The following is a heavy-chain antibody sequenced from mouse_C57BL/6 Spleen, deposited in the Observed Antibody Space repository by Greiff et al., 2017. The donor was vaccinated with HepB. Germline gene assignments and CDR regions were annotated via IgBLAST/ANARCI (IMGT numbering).Heavy chain of an antibody. V-gene: IGHV7-3*01. CDR1: GFTFTDYY. J-gene: IGHJ1*03. CDR3: ARYRPRWYFDV. Sequence: EVKLVESGGGLVQPGGSLSLSCAASGFTFTDYYMNWVRQPPGKALEWLGFIRNKASGYTTEYSVYVKGPFTITRDNSESILYLQMNALRAEDSATYCCARYRPRWYFDVWGTGTTVTVSS. CDR2: IRNKASGYTT.